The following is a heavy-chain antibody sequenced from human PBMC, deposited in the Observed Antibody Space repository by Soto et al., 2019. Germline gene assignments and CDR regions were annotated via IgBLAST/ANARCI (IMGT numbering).Heavy chain of an antibody. D-gene: IGHD6-13*01. J-gene: IGHJ4*02. CDR2: ISSSSSFI. CDR1: GFTFSSFS. Sequence: GGSQRLSCAVSGFTFSSFSMNWVRQAPGKGLEWVSYISSSSSFIYYADSVKGRFTISRDNAKNSLYLQMSSLRAEDTAVYYCSTAPYDSSSWFWGQGTLVTVSS. CDR3: STAPYDSSSWF. V-gene: IGHV3-48*01.